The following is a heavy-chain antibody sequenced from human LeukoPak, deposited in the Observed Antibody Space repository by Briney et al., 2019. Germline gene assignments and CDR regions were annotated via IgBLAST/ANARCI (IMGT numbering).Heavy chain of an antibody. Sequence: ASVKVSCKASGYTFTGYYMHWVRQAPGQGLEWMGWINPNSGGTNYAQKFQGRVTMTRDTSISTAYMELSRLRSDDTAVYYCARAAAVTPYYYYYMDVWGKGTTVTVSS. CDR2: INPNSGGT. D-gene: IGHD4-11*01. CDR1: GYTFTGYY. CDR3: ARAAAVTPYYYYYMDV. V-gene: IGHV1-2*02. J-gene: IGHJ6*03.